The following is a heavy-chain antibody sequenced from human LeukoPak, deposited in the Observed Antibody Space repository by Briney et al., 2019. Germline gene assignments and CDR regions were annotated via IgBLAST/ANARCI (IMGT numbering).Heavy chain of an antibody. J-gene: IGHJ4*02. Sequence: PGGSLRLSCAASGFTFSSYAISWVRQAPGKGLEWVSAISGSGGSTYYADSVKGRFTISRDNSKNTLHLQMNSLRAEDTAVYYCAGSLDTAMVLAYSGYWGQGTLVTVSS. CDR2: ISGSGGST. D-gene: IGHD5-18*01. V-gene: IGHV3-23*01. CDR3: AGSLDTAMVLAYSGY. CDR1: GFTFSSYA.